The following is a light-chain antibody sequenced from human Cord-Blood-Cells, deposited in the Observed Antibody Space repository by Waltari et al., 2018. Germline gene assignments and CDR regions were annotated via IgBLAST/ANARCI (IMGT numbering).Light chain of an antibody. CDR1: SSNIGRNT. Sequence: QSVLTQPPSASGTPGQRVTIPCSGSSSNIGRNTVHWYQQLPGTAPKLLICSNNQRPSGVPDRFSGSKSGTSASLAISGLQSEDEADYYCAAWDDSLNGVVFGGGTKLTVL. J-gene: IGLJ2*01. CDR3: AAWDDSLNGVV. CDR2: SNN. V-gene: IGLV1-44*01.